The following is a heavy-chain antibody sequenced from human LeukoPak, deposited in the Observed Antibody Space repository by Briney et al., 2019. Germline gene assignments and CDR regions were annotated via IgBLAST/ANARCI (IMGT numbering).Heavy chain of an antibody. J-gene: IGHJ6*02. D-gene: IGHD3-10*01. Sequence: PSETLSLTCAVYGGSFSGYYWSWIRQPPGKGLEWIGEINHSGSTNYNPSLKSRVTISVDTSKNQFSLKLSSVTAADTAVYYCARQGVWFGELDYYYGMDVWGQGTTVTVSS. CDR3: ARQGVWFGELDYYYGMDV. CDR2: INHSGST. V-gene: IGHV4-34*01. CDR1: GGSFSGYY.